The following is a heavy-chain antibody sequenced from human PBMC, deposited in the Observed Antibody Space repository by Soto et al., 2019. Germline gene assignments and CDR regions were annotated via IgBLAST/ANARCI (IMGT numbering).Heavy chain of an antibody. D-gene: IGHD6-6*01. CDR2: IIPIFGTA. J-gene: IGHJ3*02. CDR3: ARGGNQRVSNAFDI. CDR1: GGTFSSYA. V-gene: IGHV1-69*13. Sequence: VKVSCKAAGGTFSSYAISCVGRAPGQWLDWMGGIIPIFGTANYAQKFQGRVTITADESTSTAYMELSSLRSEDTAVYYCARGGNQRVSNAFDIWGQGTMVTVSS.